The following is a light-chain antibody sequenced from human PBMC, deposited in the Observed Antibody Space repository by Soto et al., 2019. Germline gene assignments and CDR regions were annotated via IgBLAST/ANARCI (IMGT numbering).Light chain of an antibody. V-gene: IGKV4-1*01. CDR2: WAS. CDR1: QPVLDSANNKHY. CDR3: QQFSVSPWT. Sequence: DIVMTQSPDFLAVSLGERATINCKSSQPVLDSANNKHYLAGYQQKPGQPPKLLIYWASYRESGVPDRFSGSGSETDFTRTISSLQAEDVALYFCQQFSVSPWTFGQGTKVELK. J-gene: IGKJ1*01.